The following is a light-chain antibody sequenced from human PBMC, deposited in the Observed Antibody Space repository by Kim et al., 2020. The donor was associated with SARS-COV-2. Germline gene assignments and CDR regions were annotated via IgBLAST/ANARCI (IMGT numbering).Light chain of an antibody. Sequence: GQTVRITCQGDSLRSYYASWYQQKPGQAPVLVIYGKNNRPSGIPDRFSGSSSGNTASLTITGAQAEDEADYYCNSRDSSGNHFVVFGGGTKLTVL. CDR2: GKN. V-gene: IGLV3-19*01. CDR1: SLRSYY. J-gene: IGLJ2*01. CDR3: NSRDSSGNHFVV.